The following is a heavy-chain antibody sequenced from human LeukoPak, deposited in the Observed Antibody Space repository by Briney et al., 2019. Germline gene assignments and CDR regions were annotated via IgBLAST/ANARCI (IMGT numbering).Heavy chain of an antibody. D-gene: IGHD5-24*01. CDR3: ARGQMATTRLSTWFDS. CDR2: IKQDGSEK. J-gene: IGHJ5*01. V-gene: IGHV3-7*01. Sequence: GGSLRLSCAASGFTFSNYWMSWVRQAPGKGLEWVADIKQDGSEKYYVDSVKGRFTISRDNAKNSLYLQMNSLRAEDTSVYYCARGQMATTRLSTWFDSWGQGTLVTVSS. CDR1: GFTFSNYW.